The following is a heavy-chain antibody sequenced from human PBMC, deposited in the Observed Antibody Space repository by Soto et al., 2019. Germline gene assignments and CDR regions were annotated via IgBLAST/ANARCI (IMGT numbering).Heavy chain of an antibody. CDR3: ARVMLIGHQLLWGFDY. D-gene: IGHD2-2*01. V-gene: IGHV4-34*01. CDR2: INHSGST. J-gene: IGHJ4*02. Sequence: SETLSLTCAVYGGSFSGYYWSWIRQPPGKGLEWIGEINHSGSTNYNPSLKSRVTISVDTSKNQFSLKLSSVTAADTAVYYCARVMLIGHQLLWGFDYWGQGTLVTVSS. CDR1: GGSFSGYY.